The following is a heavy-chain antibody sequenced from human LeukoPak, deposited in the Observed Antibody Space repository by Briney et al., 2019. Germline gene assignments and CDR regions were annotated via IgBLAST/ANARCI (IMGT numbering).Heavy chain of an antibody. Sequence: SETLSLTCAVYGGSFSGYYWSWIRQPPGKGLEWIGEINHSGSTNYNPSLKSRVTISVDTSKNQFSLKLSSVTAADTAVYYCARGHGYCSSTSCNYYFDYWGQGVLVTVSS. V-gene: IGHV4-34*01. D-gene: IGHD2-2*01. CDR2: INHSGST. J-gene: IGHJ4*02. CDR3: ARGHGYCSSTSCNYYFDY. CDR1: GGSFSGYY.